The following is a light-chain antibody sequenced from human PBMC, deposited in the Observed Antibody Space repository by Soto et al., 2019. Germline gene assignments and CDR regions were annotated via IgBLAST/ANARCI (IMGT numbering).Light chain of an antibody. J-gene: IGKJ2*01. CDR3: QQYNYWPPYT. V-gene: IGKV3-15*01. CDR1: QSLSNN. Sequence: EIVMTQSPATLSVSPGERATLSCRASQSLSNNLAWYQQKPGQAPRLLIYGAFPMSTDIPARFSGSGSGTDFTLTISTPQSGAFAVYYCQQYNYWPPYTFGQGTKVEIK. CDR2: GAF.